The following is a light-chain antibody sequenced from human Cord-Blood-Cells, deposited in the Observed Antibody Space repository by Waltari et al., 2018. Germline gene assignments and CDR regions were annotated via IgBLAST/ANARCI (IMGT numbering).Light chain of an antibody. Sequence: SYVLTQPPSVSVAPGKTARITCGGNNIGSKSVHWYQQKPGQAPVLVVYDDSDRPSGIPERCAGSNSGNTATLTISRVEAGDEADYCCQVWDSSSDHVVFGGGTKLTVL. J-gene: IGLJ2*01. CDR2: DDS. CDR1: NIGSKS. CDR3: QVWDSSSDHVV. V-gene: IGLV3-21*03.